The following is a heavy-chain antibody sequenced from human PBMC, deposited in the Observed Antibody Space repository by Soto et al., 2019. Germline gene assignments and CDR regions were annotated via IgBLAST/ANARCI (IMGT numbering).Heavy chain of an antibody. J-gene: IGHJ3*01. CDR2: ISAFNGYT. CDR1: GYIFNKYG. CDR3: ARGRGVVIPAGTPDAFDV. D-gene: IGHD2-21*01. Sequence: ASVKVSCKASGYIFNKYGFNWVRQAPGQGLEWMGRISAFNGYTNFAQKFQGRVTLTTDTSTNTAYMELSSLRSDDAAIYYCARGRGVVIPAGTPDAFDVWGQGTMVTVSS. V-gene: IGHV1-18*01.